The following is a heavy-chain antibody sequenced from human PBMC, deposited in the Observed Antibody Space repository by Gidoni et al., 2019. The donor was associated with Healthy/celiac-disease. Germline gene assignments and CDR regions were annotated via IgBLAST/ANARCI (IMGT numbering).Heavy chain of an antibody. J-gene: IGHJ4*02. D-gene: IGHD3-16*01. V-gene: IGHV3-15*01. Sequence: EVQLVESGGGLVKPGGSLSPSCAASGFTFSNAWMSWVRQAPGKGLEWVGRIKSKTDGGTTDYAAPVKGRFTISRDDSKNTLYLQMNSLKTEDTAVYYCTTDVGGDSPLGGYWGQGTLVTVSS. CDR3: TTDVGGDSPLGGY. CDR2: IKSKTDGGTT. CDR1: GFTFSNAW.